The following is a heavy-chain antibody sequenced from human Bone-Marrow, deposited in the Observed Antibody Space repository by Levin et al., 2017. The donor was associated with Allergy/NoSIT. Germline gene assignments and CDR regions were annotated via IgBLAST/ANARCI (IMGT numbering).Heavy chain of an antibody. CDR1: GFTFDDYA. V-gene: IGHV3-9*01. D-gene: IGHD5-12*01. CDR3: AKGGVDIVATMEN. J-gene: IGHJ4*02. Sequence: SLKISCAASGFTFDDYAMHWVRQAPGKGLEWVSGISWNSGSIGYADSVKGRFTISRDNAKNSLYLQMNSLRAEDTALYYCAKGGVDIVATMENWGQGTLVTVSS. CDR2: ISWNSGSI.